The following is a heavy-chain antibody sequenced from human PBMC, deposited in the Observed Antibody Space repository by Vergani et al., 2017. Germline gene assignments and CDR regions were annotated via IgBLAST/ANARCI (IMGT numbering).Heavy chain of an antibody. CDR2: IYYSGST. D-gene: IGHD2-15*01. J-gene: IGHJ6*02. Sequence: QVQLQESGPGLVKPSETLSLTCTVSGGSISSYYWSWIRQPPGKGLEWIGYIYYSGSTNYNPSLKSRVTISVDTSKNQFSLKLSSMTAADTAVYYCARRASACSGGSCYSTFYYYYGMDVWGQGTTVTVSS. V-gene: IGHV4-59*01. CDR3: ARRASACSGGSCYSTFYYYYGMDV. CDR1: GGSISSYY.